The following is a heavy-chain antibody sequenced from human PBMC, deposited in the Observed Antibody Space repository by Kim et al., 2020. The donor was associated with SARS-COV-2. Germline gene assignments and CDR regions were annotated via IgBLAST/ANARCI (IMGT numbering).Heavy chain of an antibody. CDR3: VRDYYDSSGTSGFDH. J-gene: IGHJ4*02. Sequence: ASVKVSCKASGYTFTSYGISWVRQAPGQGLEWMGWISGYNGDTKYVQKFQGRVTMTTDTSTKTASMELRSLRSDDTAVYYCVRDYYDSSGTSGFDHWGQGTLVTVSS. V-gene: IGHV1-18*04. D-gene: IGHD3-22*01. CDR1: GYTFTSYG. CDR2: ISGYNGDT.